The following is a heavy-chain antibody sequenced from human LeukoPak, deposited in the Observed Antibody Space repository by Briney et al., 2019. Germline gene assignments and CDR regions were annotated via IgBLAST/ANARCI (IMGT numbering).Heavy chain of an antibody. D-gene: IGHD4-17*01. CDR1: DGSISGYY. J-gene: IGHJ4*02. Sequence: SETLSLTCTVSDGSISGYYWSWIRQPPGKGLEWIGYIYYKGCANYNPSRKSRVTISVNTSKYQYTLKLSAVTAADTARYYCARHDGGTVTFFDYWGQGTLVTVSS. CDR3: ARHDGGTVTFFDY. CDR2: IYYKGCA. V-gene: IGHV4-59*08.